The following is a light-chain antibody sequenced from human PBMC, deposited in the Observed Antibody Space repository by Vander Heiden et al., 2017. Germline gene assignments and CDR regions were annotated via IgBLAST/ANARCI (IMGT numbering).Light chain of an antibody. CDR3: GTWDSSLSASV. CDR2: ENN. J-gene: IGLJ1*01. Sequence: SVLTQPPSVSADPGPKVTLSCSGSSSNIGNNYVSWYQQRPGTAPKLLIYENNKRPSVIPDRFSGSKSGTSATLGITGLQTGDEADYYCGTWDSSLSASVFATGTKVSVL. V-gene: IGLV1-51*02. CDR1: SSNIGNNY.